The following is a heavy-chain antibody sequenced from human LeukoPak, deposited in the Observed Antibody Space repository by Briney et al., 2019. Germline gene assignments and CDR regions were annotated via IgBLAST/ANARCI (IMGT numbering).Heavy chain of an antibody. CDR2: ISYSGTT. CDR3: ARRQQTNYYYYMDV. V-gene: IGHV4-59*08. J-gene: IGHJ6*03. CDR1: GGSINTYY. Sequence: PSETLSLTCTVSGGSINTYYWSWTRQPPGKGLEWIGHISYSGTTNYNASLKSRVTISVDTSKNQFSLKLRSVTAADTAVYYCARRQQTNYYYYMDVWGKGTTVTVSS. D-gene: IGHD1-1*01.